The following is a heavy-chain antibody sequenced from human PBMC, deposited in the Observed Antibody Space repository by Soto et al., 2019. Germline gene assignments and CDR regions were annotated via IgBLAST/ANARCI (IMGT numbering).Heavy chain of an antibody. Sequence: QVQLVQSGAEVKKPGSSVKVSCTASGGTFSRYGFTWVRQAPGQGFQWMGGIIPIFGTTHYEQNFQGRLSITADESTSTVYMELSRLRSDDTAIYFCARTYDQWEARHCFDFWCQGTLVTFSS. CDR3: ARTYDQWEARHCFDF. D-gene: IGHD1-26*01. J-gene: IGHJ4*02. CDR1: GGTFSRYG. CDR2: IIPIFGTT. V-gene: IGHV1-69*01.